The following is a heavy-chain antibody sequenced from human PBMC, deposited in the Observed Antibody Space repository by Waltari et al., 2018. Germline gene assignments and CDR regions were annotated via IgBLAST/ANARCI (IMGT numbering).Heavy chain of an antibody. CDR3: ARGPWDFWSAMRAFDI. J-gene: IGHJ3*02. Sequence: QVQLQESGPGLVKPSETLSLTCTVSGGSISSHYWSWIRQARGKGLEGIVYIYYSGSTNYNPSLKSRVTISVDTSKNQFSLKLSSVTAADTAVYYCARGPWDFWSAMRAFDIWGQGTMVTVSS. CDR1: GGSISSHY. CDR2: IYYSGST. D-gene: IGHD3-3*01. V-gene: IGHV4-59*11.